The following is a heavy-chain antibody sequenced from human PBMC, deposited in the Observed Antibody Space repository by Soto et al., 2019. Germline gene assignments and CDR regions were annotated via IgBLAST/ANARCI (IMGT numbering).Heavy chain of an antibody. V-gene: IGHV4-4*07. CDR2: ISTSGTT. CDR3: AREAGPDRWFDP. CDR1: GASISSYF. Sequence: SETLSLTCSVSGASISSYFWTWIRQPAGKGLDWIGRISTSGTTNYNPSLKSRVTMSVDTSKNHFSLNLSSVTAADTAVYYCAREAGPDRWFDPWGQGTLVTV. J-gene: IGHJ5*02.